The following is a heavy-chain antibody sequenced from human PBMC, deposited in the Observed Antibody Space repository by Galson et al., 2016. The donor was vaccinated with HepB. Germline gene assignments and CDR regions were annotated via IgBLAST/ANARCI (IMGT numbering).Heavy chain of an antibody. J-gene: IGHJ5*01. V-gene: IGHV3-69-1*02. CDR2: ISSTGGMI. CDR1: GFTFSDFD. Sequence: SLRLSCAGSGFTFSDFDMNWVRQAPGKGLEWISYISSTGGMIYYADFVKGRFIVSRDNARNSLYLQIMDLRVDDTSIYYCVRGRTMAAVTNWFDSWGQGTLVTVSS. CDR3: VRGRTMAAVTNWFDS. D-gene: IGHD4/OR15-4a*01.